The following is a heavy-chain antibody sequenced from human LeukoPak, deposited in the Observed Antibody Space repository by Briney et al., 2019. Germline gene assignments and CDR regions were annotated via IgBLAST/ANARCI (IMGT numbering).Heavy chain of an antibody. V-gene: IGHV3-72*01. CDR1: GFPFSTYY. CDR3: VREYFYGMDV. Sequence: GGSLRLSCAASGFPFSTYYMDWVRQAPGKGLEWVGLSRAKGDSYSTEYAASVKGRFSILRDESENSMYPQMNSLKTEDTAVYFCVREYFYGMDVWGQGTTVTVSS. J-gene: IGHJ6*02. CDR2: SRAKGDSYST.